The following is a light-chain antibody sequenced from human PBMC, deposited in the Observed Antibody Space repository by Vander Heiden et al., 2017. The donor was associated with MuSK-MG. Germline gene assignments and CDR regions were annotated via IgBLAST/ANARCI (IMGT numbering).Light chain of an antibody. V-gene: IGLV2-14*03. CDR2: DVS. CDR3: SSYTSSSTDVV. Sequence: QSALTQPASVSGSPGQPITISCTGTSSDVGGYTYVSWYQQHPGKAPKLMIYDVSNRPSGVSNRFSGSKSGNTASLTISGLQAEDEADYYCSSYTSSSTDVVFGGGTKLTVL. J-gene: IGLJ2*01. CDR1: SSDVGGYTY.